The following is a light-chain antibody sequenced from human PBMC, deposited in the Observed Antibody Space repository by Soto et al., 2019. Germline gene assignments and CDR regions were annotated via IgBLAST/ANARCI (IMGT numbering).Light chain of an antibody. CDR1: QTVGNY. J-gene: IGKJ1*01. Sequence: EIVLTQSPATLSLSPGERATLSCRASQTVGNYLAWYQQKPGQVPRLLIYNASNRATGVPVRFSGSGSGTDFTLTISSLDPEDFAVYYCQQRGNWPLPWTFGQGAKVEIK. V-gene: IGKV3-11*01. CDR2: NAS. CDR3: QQRGNWPLPWT.